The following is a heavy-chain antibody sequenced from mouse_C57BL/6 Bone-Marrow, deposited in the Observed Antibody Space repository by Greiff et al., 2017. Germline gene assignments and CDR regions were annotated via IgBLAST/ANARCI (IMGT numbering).Heavy chain of an antibody. CDR3: AGCDGDY. J-gene: IGHJ2*01. Sequence: QVQLKESGAELMKPGASVKLSCKVTGYTFTGYWIGWVKMRPGHGLERKGESLPGSGSTNYNEQFKGKATFTANTSSNTAYMQLSSQTTEDSAIYYCAGCDGDYWGQGTTLTVSS. D-gene: IGHD2-3*01. CDR1: GYTFTGYW. CDR2: SLPGSGST. V-gene: IGHV1-9*01.